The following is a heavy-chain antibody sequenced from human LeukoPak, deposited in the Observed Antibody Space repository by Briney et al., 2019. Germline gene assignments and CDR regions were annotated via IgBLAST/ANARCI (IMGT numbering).Heavy chain of an antibody. J-gene: IGHJ6*02. CDR2: ISSSGGTI. Sequence: GGSLRLSCAASGFTFSSYEMNWVRQAPGKGLEWVSYISSSGGTIYYADSVKGRFTISGDNAKNSLYLQMNSLRAEDTAVYYCARAVLYYYYGMDVWGQGTTVTVSS. CDR1: GFTFSSYE. CDR3: ARAVLYYYYGMDV. V-gene: IGHV3-48*03.